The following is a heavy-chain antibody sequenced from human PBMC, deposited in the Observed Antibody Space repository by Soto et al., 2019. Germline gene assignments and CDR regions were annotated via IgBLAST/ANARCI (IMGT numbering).Heavy chain of an antibody. CDR3: ARFRYSGSYYYYYGMDV. Sequence: QVQLVQSGAEVKKPGSSVKVSCKASGGTFSSYAISWVRQAPGQGLEWMGGIIPIFGTANYAQKFQGRVTITADESTSTAYMELSSLSSEDTAVYYCARFRYSGSYYYYYGMDVWGQGTTVTVSS. D-gene: IGHD1-26*01. CDR2: IIPIFGTA. V-gene: IGHV1-69*01. CDR1: GGTFSSYA. J-gene: IGHJ6*02.